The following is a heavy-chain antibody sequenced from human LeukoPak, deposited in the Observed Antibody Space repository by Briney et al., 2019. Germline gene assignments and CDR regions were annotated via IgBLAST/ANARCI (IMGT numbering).Heavy chain of an antibody. D-gene: IGHD5-24*01. CDR3: ARDPRQDGSLFDY. V-gene: IGHV1-18*01. Sequence: GSSVKVSCKASGGTFSSYAISWVRQAPGQGLEWMGWISAYNGNTNYAQNLQGRVTMTTDTSTSTAYMDLRSLRSDDTAVYYCARDPRQDGSLFDYWGQGTLVTVSS. CDR1: GGTFSSYA. CDR2: ISAYNGNT. J-gene: IGHJ4*02.